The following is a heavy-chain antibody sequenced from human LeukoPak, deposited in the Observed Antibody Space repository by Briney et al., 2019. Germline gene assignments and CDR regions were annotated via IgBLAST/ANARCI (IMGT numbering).Heavy chain of an antibody. Sequence: PSETLSLTCTVSGGSISSYYWSWIRQPAGKGLEWIGRIYTSGSTNYNPSLKSRVTMSVDTSKNQFSLKLSSVTAADTAVYYCARAPVCGGDCSFDYWGQGTLVTVSS. V-gene: IGHV4-4*07. D-gene: IGHD2-21*01. CDR3: ARAPVCGGDCSFDY. CDR2: IYTSGST. CDR1: GGSISSYY. J-gene: IGHJ4*02.